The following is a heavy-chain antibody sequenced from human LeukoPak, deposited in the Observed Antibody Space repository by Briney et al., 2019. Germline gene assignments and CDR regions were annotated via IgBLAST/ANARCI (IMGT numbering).Heavy chain of an antibody. CDR3: AGDYGYAGDWFDP. D-gene: IGHD2-2*01. CDR2: IYTSGST. V-gene: IGHV4-4*07. Sequence: KPSETLSLTCTVSGGSISSYYWSWIRQPAGKGLEWIGRIYTSGSTNYNPSLKSRVTTSVDTSKNQSSLKLSSVTAADTAVYYCAGDYGYAGDWFDPWGQGTLVTVSS. CDR1: GGSISSYY. J-gene: IGHJ5*02.